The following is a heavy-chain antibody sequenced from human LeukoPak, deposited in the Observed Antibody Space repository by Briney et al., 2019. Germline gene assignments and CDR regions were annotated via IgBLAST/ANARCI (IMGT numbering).Heavy chain of an antibody. CDR2: IYYSGST. CDR3: AREYSSSWYLYYYYMDV. V-gene: IGHV4-39*07. Sequence: SETLSFTGTVSGGSINSSSYYWGWIRQPPGKGLEWIGSIYYSGSTYYNQSLKSRVTISVDTSKNQFSLKLSSVTAADTAVYYCAREYSSSWYLYYYYMDVWGKGTTVTVSS. CDR1: GGSINSSSYY. J-gene: IGHJ6*03. D-gene: IGHD6-13*01.